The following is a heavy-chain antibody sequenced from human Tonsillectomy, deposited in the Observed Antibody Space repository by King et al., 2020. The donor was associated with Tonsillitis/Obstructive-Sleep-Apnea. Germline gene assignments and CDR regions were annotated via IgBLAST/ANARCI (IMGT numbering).Heavy chain of an antibody. D-gene: IGHD4-17*01. CDR2: VWYDGSNK. CDR1: GFTFSSYG. J-gene: IGHJ2*01. Sequence: QLVQSGGGVVQPGRSLRLSCTASGFTFSSYGMHWVRRAPGKGLEWGAIVWYDGSNKYYADSVKCRFIVSRYNSRNTLYLQMNSLRAEDTAVYYCARDGDYGDYGPWYFDLWGRGSLVTVSA. CDR3: ARDGDYGDYGPWYFDL. V-gene: IGHV3-33*01.